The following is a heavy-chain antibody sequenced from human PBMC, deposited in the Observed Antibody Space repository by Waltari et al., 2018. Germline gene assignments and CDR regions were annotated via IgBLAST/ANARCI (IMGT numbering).Heavy chain of an antibody. CDR3: AREDGYGDALLYYYMDV. D-gene: IGHD4-17*01. J-gene: IGHJ6*03. CDR2: IKHDGSEK. Sequence: RRGGGKAPGKGLEWVANIKHDGSEKYYVDSVTGRFTISRDNAKNSLYLQMNSLRAEDTAVYYCAREDGYGDALLYYYMDVWGKGTTVTVSS. V-gene: IGHV3-7*01.